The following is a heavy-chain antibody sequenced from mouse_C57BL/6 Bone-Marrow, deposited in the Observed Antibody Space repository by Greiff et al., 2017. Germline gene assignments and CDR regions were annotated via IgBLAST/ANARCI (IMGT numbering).Heavy chain of an antibody. D-gene: IGHD3-1*01. V-gene: IGHV1-58*01. J-gene: IGHJ3*01. CDR1: GYTFTSYG. CDR3: ASHLGAY. Sequence: VQLQQSGAELVRPGSSVKMSCKTSGYTFTSYGINWVQQRPGQGLEWIGHLCIGTGYNEYNEEFKGKATLTLYTASSKAYMQLSSLTSYDSAIYFCASHLGAYWGQGTLVTVSA. CDR2: LCIGTGYN.